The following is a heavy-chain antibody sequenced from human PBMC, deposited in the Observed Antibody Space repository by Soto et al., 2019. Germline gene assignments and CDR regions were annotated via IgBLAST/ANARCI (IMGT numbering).Heavy chain of an antibody. CDR1: GYDFTTYG. Sequence: QVHLVQSGAEVKKPWASVKVSFKGSGYDFTTYGITWVREAPGQGLEWMAWISAHNGNTDYAQNLQGRVTVTRDTSTSTTYMELRSLRSDDTAVYYCARGRYGDYWGQGALVTVSS. D-gene: IGHD1-1*01. V-gene: IGHV1-18*01. J-gene: IGHJ4*02. CDR2: ISAHNGNT. CDR3: ARGRYGDY.